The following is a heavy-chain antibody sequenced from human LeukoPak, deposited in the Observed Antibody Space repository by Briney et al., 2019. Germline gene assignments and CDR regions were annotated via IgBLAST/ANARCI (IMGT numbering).Heavy chain of an antibody. CDR1: GFTFSSYA. CDR3: AKVAKYYYGSETYYFFEH. D-gene: IGHD3-10*01. V-gene: IGHV3-30*04. Sequence: GGSLRLSCAASGFTFSSYAMHWVRQAPGKGLEWVAVISYDGSNKYYADSVKGRFTISRDNAKNSLYLQMNSLRVEDTAVYYCAKVAKYYYGSETYYFFEHWGQGTPVTASS. CDR2: ISYDGSNK. J-gene: IGHJ4*02.